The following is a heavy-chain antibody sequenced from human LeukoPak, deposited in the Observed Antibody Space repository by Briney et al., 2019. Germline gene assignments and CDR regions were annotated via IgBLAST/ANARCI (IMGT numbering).Heavy chain of an antibody. Sequence: GGSLRLSCAASGFTFSSYAMSWVRQAPGKGLEWVSGISGSGGSTLYADSVKGRFAISRDNSKNTLYLQVNSLRAEDTAVYYCAKGVSSSANSYFDYWGQGTLVTVSS. CDR1: GFTFSSYA. J-gene: IGHJ4*02. CDR2: ISGSGGST. D-gene: IGHD2-2*01. CDR3: AKGVSSSANSYFDY. V-gene: IGHV3-23*01.